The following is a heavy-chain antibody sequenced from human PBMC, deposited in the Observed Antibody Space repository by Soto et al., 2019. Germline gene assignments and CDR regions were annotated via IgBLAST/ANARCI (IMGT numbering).Heavy chain of an antibody. D-gene: IGHD5-12*01. J-gene: IGHJ6*02. CDR1: GFTFSSYG. CDR3: AKDGYSGYDYSYYYYYGMDV. CDR2: ISYDGSNK. V-gene: IGHV3-30*18. Sequence: GGSLRLSCAASGFTFSSYGMHWVRQAPGKGLEWVAVISYDGSNKYYADSVKGRFTISRDNSKNTLYLQMNSLRAEDTAVYYCAKDGYSGYDYSYYYYYGMDVWGQGTTVTLSS.